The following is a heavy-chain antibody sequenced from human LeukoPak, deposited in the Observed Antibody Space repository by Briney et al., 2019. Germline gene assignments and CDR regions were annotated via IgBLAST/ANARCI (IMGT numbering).Heavy chain of an antibody. J-gene: IGHJ5*02. V-gene: IGHV3-33*01. CDR2: VWSDGTTK. Sequence: GGSLRLSCAASGFTFSNYGMHWVRQAPGKGLEWVAVVWSDGTTKNYADSVKGRFTISRDNSKNTLYMQMNSLRAEDTAVYYCARVTGVHNWFDPWGQGTLVTVSS. CDR1: GFTFSNYG. CDR3: ARVTGVHNWFDP. D-gene: IGHD3-9*01.